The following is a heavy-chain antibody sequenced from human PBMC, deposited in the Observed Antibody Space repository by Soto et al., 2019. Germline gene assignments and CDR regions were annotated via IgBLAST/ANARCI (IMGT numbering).Heavy chain of an antibody. V-gene: IGHV3-48*02. J-gene: IGHJ4*02. D-gene: IGHD6-13*01. CDR2: ISGGGRPI. CDR1: GFTFSTFS. Sequence: EVQLVESGGGSVQPGGSLRLSCAASGFTFSTFSMNWVRQAPGRGLEWISYISGGGRPISYADSVKGRFTISRDNAKNSLYLQMDSLTDEDTAVYYCARVLRWAFDSWGQGTLVTVSS. CDR3: ARVLRWAFDS.